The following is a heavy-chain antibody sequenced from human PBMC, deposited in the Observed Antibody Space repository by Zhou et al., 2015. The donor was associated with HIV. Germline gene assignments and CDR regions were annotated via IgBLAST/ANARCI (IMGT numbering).Heavy chain of an antibody. D-gene: IGHD1-1*01. CDR1: GYTFTSYY. CDR3: ARDLLAGNDASGRWGGLEY. Sequence: QVQLVQSGAEVKKPGASVKVSCKASGYTFTSYYMHWVRQAPGQGLEWMGIINPSGGSTSYAQKFQGRVTMTRDTSTSTVYMELSSLRSEDTAVYYCARDLLAGNDASGRWGGLEYWGQGTLVTVSS. J-gene: IGHJ4*02. CDR2: INPSGGST. V-gene: IGHV1-46*01.